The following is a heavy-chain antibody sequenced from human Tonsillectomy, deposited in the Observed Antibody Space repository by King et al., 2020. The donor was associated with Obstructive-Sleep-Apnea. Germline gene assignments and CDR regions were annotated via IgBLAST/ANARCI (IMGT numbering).Heavy chain of an antibody. Sequence: QLQESGPGLVKPSETLSLTCTVSGGSISSSSYYWGWIRQPPGKGLEWIGSIYYSGSTNYNPSLKSRVTISIDTSKNQFSLKRSSVTAADTAVYYCARVPYITGWSGWFDPWGQGTLVTVSS. CDR3: ARVPYITGWSGWFDP. D-gene: IGHD6-19*01. V-gene: IGHV4-39*07. CDR1: GGSISSSSYY. J-gene: IGHJ5*02. CDR2: IYYSGST.